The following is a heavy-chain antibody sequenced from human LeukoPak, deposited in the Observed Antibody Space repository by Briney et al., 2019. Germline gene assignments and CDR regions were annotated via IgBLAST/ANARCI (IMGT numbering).Heavy chain of an antibody. J-gene: IGHJ6*02. V-gene: IGHV3-23*01. Sequence: GGSLRLSCAASGFTFSSYAMSWVRQAPGKGLEWVSGISGSGGSTYYADSVKGRFIISRDKSKKTLYLQMNSLRAEDTAVYYCAKDYLGHCSGGSCYGMDVWGQGTLVTVSS. CDR2: ISGSGGST. D-gene: IGHD2-15*01. CDR1: GFTFSSYA. CDR3: AKDYLGHCSGGSCYGMDV.